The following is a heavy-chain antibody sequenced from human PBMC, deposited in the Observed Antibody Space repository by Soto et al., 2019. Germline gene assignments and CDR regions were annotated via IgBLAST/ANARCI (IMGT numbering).Heavy chain of an antibody. CDR3: TTDGRSYHYYYYYYGMDV. CDR2: IKSKTDGGTT. D-gene: IGHD1-26*01. V-gene: IGHV3-15*07. J-gene: IGHJ6*02. CDR1: WFPFRDPL. Sequence: GGFLGLLFGAFWFPFRDPLIDWVPPGPGEGLGWVCRIKSKTDGGTTDYAAPVKGRFTISRDESKNTLYLQMNSLKTEDTAVYYCTTDGRSYHYYYYYYGMDVWGQGTTVTVSS.